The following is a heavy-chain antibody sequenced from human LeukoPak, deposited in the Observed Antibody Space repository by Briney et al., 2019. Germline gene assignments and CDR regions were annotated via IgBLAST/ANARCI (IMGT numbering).Heavy chain of an antibody. D-gene: IGHD5-24*01. Sequence: GGSLRLSCAASGFMFSSNWMSWVRLAPGKGLERVANIKEDGTETHYVDSVKGRFTISRDNAKNSLYLQMNSLRVEDTAVYYCAKEGRSLQTYWGQGTLVTVSS. CDR3: AKEGRSLQTY. V-gene: IGHV3-7*03. CDR1: GFMFSSNW. CDR2: IKEDGTET. J-gene: IGHJ4*02.